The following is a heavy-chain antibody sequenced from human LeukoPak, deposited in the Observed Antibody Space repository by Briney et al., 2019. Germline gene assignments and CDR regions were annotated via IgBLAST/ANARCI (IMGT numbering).Heavy chain of an antibody. CDR2: IWYDGSNK. Sequence: PGGSLSLSCAASGFTFSSYGMHWVRQAPGKGLEWVAVIWYDGSNKYYADSVKGRFTISRDNSKNTLFLQMNSLRAEDTAVYYCARDLYDSSGYYYLALDYWGQGTLVTVSS. D-gene: IGHD3-22*01. V-gene: IGHV3-33*01. CDR1: GFTFSSYG. CDR3: ARDLYDSSGYYYLALDY. J-gene: IGHJ4*02.